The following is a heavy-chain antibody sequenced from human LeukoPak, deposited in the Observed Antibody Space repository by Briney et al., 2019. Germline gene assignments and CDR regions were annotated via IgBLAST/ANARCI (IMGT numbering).Heavy chain of an antibody. Sequence: SVKVSCKASGGTFSSYAISWVRQAPGQGLEWMGGIIPIFGTANYAQKLQGRVTMTTDTSTSTAYMELRSLRSDDTAVYYCARDSSESVYYFDYWGQGTLVTVSS. CDR3: ARDSSESVYYFDY. V-gene: IGHV1-69*05. J-gene: IGHJ4*02. CDR1: GGTFSSYA. CDR2: IIPIFGTA. D-gene: IGHD6-25*01.